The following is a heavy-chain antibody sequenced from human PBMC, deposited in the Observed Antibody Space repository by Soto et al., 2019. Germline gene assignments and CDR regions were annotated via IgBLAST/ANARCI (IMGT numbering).Heavy chain of an antibody. Sequence: QVQLVQSGAEVKKPGSSVKVSCKASGGTFSSYAISWVRQAPGQGLEWMGGIIPIFGTANYAQKFQGRVTTTADESTCAAYMELSSLRSEDTAVDGGAQPVPYGKVLWGQGTLVTVS. CDR2: IIPIFGTA. V-gene: IGHV1-69*12. D-gene: IGHD2-2*01. CDR3: AQPVPYGKVL. J-gene: IGHJ1*01. CDR1: GGTFSSYA.